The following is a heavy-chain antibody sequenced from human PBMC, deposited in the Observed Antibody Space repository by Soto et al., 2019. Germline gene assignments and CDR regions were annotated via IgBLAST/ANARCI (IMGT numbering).Heavy chain of an antibody. CDR3: ARAQWLVSWFDP. Sequence: LSLTCTVSGGSISSRTYYWGWIRQPPGKGLEWIGYIYYSGSTNYNPSLKSRVTISVDTSKNQFSLKLSSVTAADTAVYYCARAQWLVSWFDPWGQGTLVTVSS. J-gene: IGHJ5*02. CDR1: GGSISSRTYY. CDR2: IYYSGST. D-gene: IGHD6-19*01. V-gene: IGHV4-61*05.